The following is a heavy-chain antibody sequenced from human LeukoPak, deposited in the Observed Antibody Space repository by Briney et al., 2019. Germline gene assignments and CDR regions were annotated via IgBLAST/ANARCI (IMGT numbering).Heavy chain of an antibody. D-gene: IGHD5-18*01. V-gene: IGHV3-9*01. CDR3: AKDRVQLWSFFDY. Sequence: GGSLRLSCAASGFTFDDYAMHWVRQAPGKGLEWVSGISWNSGSIGYADSVKGRFTISRDNAKNSLYLQMNSLRAEDTALYYCAKDRVQLWSFFDYWGQGTLVTVSS. CDR2: ISWNSGSI. J-gene: IGHJ4*02. CDR1: GFTFDDYA.